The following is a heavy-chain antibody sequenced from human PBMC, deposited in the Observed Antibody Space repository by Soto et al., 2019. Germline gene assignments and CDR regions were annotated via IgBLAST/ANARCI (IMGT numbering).Heavy chain of an antibody. CDR2: IDHSGTT. D-gene: IGHD3-16*02. J-gene: IGHJ3*02. V-gene: IGHV4-34*01. Sequence: SETLSLTCAVYGGSISDYYWSWIRQPPGKGLEWIGEIDHSGTTNYNPSLKSRASISVDTSKKQFSLKLSSVTAADTAAYYCAREVYVWGSYRYARDAFDIWGRGTVVTVSS. CDR3: AREVYVWGSYRYARDAFDI. CDR1: GGSISDYY.